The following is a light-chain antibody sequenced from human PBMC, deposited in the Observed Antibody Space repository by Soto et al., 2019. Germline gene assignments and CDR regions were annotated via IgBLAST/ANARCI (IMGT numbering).Light chain of an antibody. Sequence: QSALTPPRSVSGSPGQSVTISCTGTSSDVGGYNYVSWYQQHPGKAPKLMIYDVSKRPSGVPDRFSGSNSGNTASLTISGLQAEDEADYYCCSYAGSLWVFGGGTKVTVL. CDR3: CSYAGSLWV. CDR1: SSDVGGYNY. V-gene: IGLV2-11*01. J-gene: IGLJ3*02. CDR2: DVS.